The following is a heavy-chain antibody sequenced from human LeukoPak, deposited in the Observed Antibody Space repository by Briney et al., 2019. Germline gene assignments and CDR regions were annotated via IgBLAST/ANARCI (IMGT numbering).Heavy chain of an antibody. J-gene: IGHJ4*02. D-gene: IGHD2-15*01. CDR1: GYSFTSYW. Sequence: KHGESLKISCKCSGYSFTSYWIGWVRQMPGKGLEWMGIIYPGDSDTRYSPSFQGQVTISADKSNSTAYLQWSSLKGSDNAMYYWARLPRYFSGCSSYSLQGNYWGQGALVTVSS. CDR2: IYPGDSDT. CDR3: ARLPRYFSGCSSYSLQGNY. V-gene: IGHV5-51*01.